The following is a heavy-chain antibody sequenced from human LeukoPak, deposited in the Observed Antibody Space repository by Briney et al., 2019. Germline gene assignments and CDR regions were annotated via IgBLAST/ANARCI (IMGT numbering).Heavy chain of an antibody. CDR3: AGPSRFSSSWYQH. J-gene: IGHJ1*01. Sequence: SETLSLTCAVYGGSFSGYYWSWIRQPPGKGLEWIGEINHSGSTNYNPSLKSRVTISVDTSKNQFSLKLSSVTAADTAVYYCAGPSRFSSSWYQHWGQGTLVTVSP. CDR1: GGSFSGYY. CDR2: INHSGST. V-gene: IGHV4-34*01. D-gene: IGHD6-13*01.